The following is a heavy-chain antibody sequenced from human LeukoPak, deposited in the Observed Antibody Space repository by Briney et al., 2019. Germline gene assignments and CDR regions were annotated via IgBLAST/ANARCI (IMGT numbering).Heavy chain of an antibody. CDR1: GFTFSSYW. CDR3: ARDHYYDSSGYTSAGDAFDI. D-gene: IGHD3-22*01. CDR2: INSDGSST. J-gene: IGHJ3*02. V-gene: IGHV3-74*01. Sequence: GGSLRLSCAASGFTFSSYWMHWVRQAPGKGLVWVSRINSDGSSTSYADSVKGRFTISRDNAKNSLYLQMNSPRAEDTAVYYCARDHYYDSSGYTSAGDAFDIWGQGTMVTVSS.